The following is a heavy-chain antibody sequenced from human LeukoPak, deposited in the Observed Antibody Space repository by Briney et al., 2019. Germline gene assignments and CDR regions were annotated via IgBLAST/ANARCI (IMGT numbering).Heavy chain of an antibody. Sequence: GASVKVSCKASGYTFTSYGISWVRQAPGQGLEWMGWISAYNGNTNYAQKLQGRVTMITDTSTSTAYMELRSLRSDDTAVYYCARSANYDFWSGYYRYYYYYMDVWGKGTTVTVSS. V-gene: IGHV1-18*01. J-gene: IGHJ6*03. CDR3: ARSANYDFWSGYYRYYYYYMDV. D-gene: IGHD3-3*01. CDR2: ISAYNGNT. CDR1: GYTFTSYG.